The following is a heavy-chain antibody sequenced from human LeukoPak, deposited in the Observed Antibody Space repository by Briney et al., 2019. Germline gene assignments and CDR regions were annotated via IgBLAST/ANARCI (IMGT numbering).Heavy chain of an antibody. V-gene: IGHV3-30*18. Sequence: GGSLRLSCAASGFTFSSYGMHWVRQAPGKGLEWVAVISYDGSNKYYADSVKGRFTISRDNSKNTLYLQMNSLRAEDTAVYYCAKLTETNVHYWGQGTLVTVSS. J-gene: IGHJ4*02. D-gene: IGHD1-7*01. CDR3: AKLTETNVHY. CDR1: GFTFSSYG. CDR2: ISYDGSNK.